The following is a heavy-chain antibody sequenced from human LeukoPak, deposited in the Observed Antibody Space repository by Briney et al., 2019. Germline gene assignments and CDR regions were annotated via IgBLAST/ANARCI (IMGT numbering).Heavy chain of an antibody. D-gene: IGHD3-16*02. V-gene: IGHV3-49*04. CDR1: GFTFGNYA. J-gene: IGHJ4*02. Sequence: QPGGSLRLSCTASGFTFGNYAMSWVRQAPGKGLEWVGFIRSKAYGGTTEYTASVKGRFTISRDDSKSIAYLQMNSLKTEDTAVYYCTTDHYYDYVWGSYRPFDYWGQGTLVTVSS. CDR2: IRSKAYGGTT. CDR3: TTDHYYDYVWGSYRPFDY.